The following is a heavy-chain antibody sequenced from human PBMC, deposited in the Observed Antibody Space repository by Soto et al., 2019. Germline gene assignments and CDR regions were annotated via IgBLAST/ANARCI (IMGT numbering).Heavy chain of an antibody. CDR3: ARDRDVAAAGTVSTDYYYGMDL. CDR1: GYTFISYG. V-gene: IGHV1-69*04. D-gene: IGHD6-13*01. CDR2: IIPILGIA. Sequence: ASVKVSCKASGYTFISYGIGWVRQAPGQGLEWMGRIIPILGIANYAQKFQGRVTITADTSTSTAYMELSSLRSEDTARYYCARDRDVAAAGTVSTDYYYGMDLWG. J-gene: IGHJ6*02.